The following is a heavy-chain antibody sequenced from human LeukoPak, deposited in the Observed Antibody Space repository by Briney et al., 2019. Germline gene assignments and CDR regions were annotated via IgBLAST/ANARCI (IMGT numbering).Heavy chain of an antibody. Sequence: SETLSLTCAVYGGSFSDYYWSWIRQPPGKGLEWIGEINHSGSTNYNPSLKSRVTISVHTSKNQFSLRLRSVTAADTAVYYCARRRAYSGNDPGYYYYYMGVWGKGTTVTVSS. CDR3: ARRRAYSGNDPGYYYYYMGV. CDR2: INHSGST. D-gene: IGHD5-12*01. CDR1: GGSFSDYY. V-gene: IGHV4-34*01. J-gene: IGHJ6*03.